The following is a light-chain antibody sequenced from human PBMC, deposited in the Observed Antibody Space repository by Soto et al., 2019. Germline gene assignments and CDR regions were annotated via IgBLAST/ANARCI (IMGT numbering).Light chain of an antibody. CDR1: RSDIGAYDY. V-gene: IGLV2-11*01. CDR2: DVS. CDR3: CSYAGIFVI. Sequence: QSVLTQPRSVSGSPGQSVTMSCTGTRSDIGAYDYVSWYQQHPGKAPKLMIYDVSKRPSGVPDRFSGSKSGSTASLTISGLRAEDEGDYYCCSYAGIFVIFGGGTQLTVL. J-gene: IGLJ2*01.